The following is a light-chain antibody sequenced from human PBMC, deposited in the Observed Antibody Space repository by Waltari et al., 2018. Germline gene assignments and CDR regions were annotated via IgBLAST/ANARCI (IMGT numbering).Light chain of an antibody. CDR2: EAS. V-gene: IGKV3-20*01. CDR1: QSISIY. Sequence: EIVLTQSPGTLSLYPGERATLSCRASQSISIYLAWYQQEVGQSPRLLIYEASSRATGIPDRFSGSGSGTDFSLTISRLEPEDFAVYYCQKYGTLPATFGQGTKVEIK. CDR3: QKYGTLPAT. J-gene: IGKJ1*01.